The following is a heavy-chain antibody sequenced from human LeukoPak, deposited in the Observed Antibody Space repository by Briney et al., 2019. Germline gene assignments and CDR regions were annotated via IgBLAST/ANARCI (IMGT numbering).Heavy chain of an antibody. Sequence: PSETLSLTCAVSGYSISSGYCWGWIRQPPGKGLEWIGSIYHSGSTYYNPSLKSRVTISVDTSKNQFSLKLSSVTAADTAVYYCVRHSPVIVVVIATLYYFDYWGQGTLVTVSS. CDR3: VRHSPVIVVVIATLYYFDY. CDR1: GYSISSGYC. V-gene: IGHV4-38-2*01. CDR2: IYHSGST. J-gene: IGHJ4*02. D-gene: IGHD2-21*01.